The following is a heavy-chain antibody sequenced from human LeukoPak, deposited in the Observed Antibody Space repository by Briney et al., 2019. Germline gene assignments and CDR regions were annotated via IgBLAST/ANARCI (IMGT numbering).Heavy chain of an antibody. V-gene: IGHV3-23*03. J-gene: IGHJ4*02. CDR2: IYSGGST. D-gene: IGHD3-9*01. CDR3: AKTPMGYFDWLFPTPFDY. Sequence: GGSLRLSCAASGFTFSSYAMSWVRQAPGKGLEWVSVIYSGGSTYYADSVKGRFTISRDNSKNTLYLQMNSLRAEDTAVYYCAKTPMGYFDWLFPTPFDYWGQGTLVTVSS. CDR1: GFTFSSYA.